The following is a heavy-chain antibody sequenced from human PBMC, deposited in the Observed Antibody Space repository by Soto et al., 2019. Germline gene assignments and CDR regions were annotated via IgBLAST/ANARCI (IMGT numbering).Heavy chain of an antibody. CDR2: IIPAFGTP. CDR1: GGTFNNYA. V-gene: IGHV1-69*01. CDR3: ARDTREITRVRGVIPYYIYHMDV. J-gene: IGHJ6*02. D-gene: IGHD3-10*01. Sequence: QVQLAQSGAEVKKRGSSVKVSCRVSGGTFNNYATSWVRQAPGEGLEWMGGIIPAFGTPKYAQRFQDRVTISADVYAATAYMELTSLRSDDTAVYYCARDTREITRVRGVIPYYIYHMDVWGPGTTVAVSS.